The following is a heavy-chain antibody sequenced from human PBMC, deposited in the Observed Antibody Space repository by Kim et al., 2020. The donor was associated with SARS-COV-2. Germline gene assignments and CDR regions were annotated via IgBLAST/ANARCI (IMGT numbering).Heavy chain of an antibody. V-gene: IGHV4-34*01. Sequence: SETLSLTCAVYGGSFSGYYWSWIRQPPGKGLEWIGEINHSGSTNYNPSFKSRVTISVDTSKNQSSLKLSSVTAADTAVYYCARGRRDGYNHYYYYGMDVWGQGTTVTVSS. CDR3: ARGRRDGYNHYYYYGMDV. J-gene: IGHJ6*02. CDR2: INHSGST. CDR1: GGSFSGYY. D-gene: IGHD5-12*01.